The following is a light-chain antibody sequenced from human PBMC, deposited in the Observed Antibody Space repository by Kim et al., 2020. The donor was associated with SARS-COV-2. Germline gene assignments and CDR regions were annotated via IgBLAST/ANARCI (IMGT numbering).Light chain of an antibody. J-gene: IGKJ3*01. CDR3: QKYDSAPLT. Sequence: ASVGDRVTITCRARQGISNYLAWYQQKPGKVPKLLIYAASTLQSGVPSRFSGSGSGTDFTLTISSLQPEDVATYYCQKYDSAPLTYGPGTKVDIK. V-gene: IGKV1-27*01. CDR2: AAS. CDR1: QGISNY.